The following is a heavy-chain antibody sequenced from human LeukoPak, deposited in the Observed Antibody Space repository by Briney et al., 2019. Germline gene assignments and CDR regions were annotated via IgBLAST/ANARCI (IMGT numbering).Heavy chain of an antibody. V-gene: IGHV3-21*01. Sequence: GGSLRLSCAASGFTFSSYSMNWVRQAPGKGLEWVSSISSSSSYIYYADSVKGRFTISRDNAKNSLYLQMNSLRAEDTAVYYCARDGVCTNGVRYTYYYYGMDVWGQGTTVTVSS. D-gene: IGHD2-8*01. CDR1: GFTFSSYS. CDR3: ARDGVCTNGVRYTYYYYGMDV. CDR2: ISSSSSYI. J-gene: IGHJ6*02.